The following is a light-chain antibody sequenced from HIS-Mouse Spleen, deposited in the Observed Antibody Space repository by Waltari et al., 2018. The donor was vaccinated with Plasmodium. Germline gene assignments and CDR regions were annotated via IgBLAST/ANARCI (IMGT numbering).Light chain of an antibody. CDR3: CSYAGSSTFV. CDR1: RSDVGSYNL. J-gene: IGLJ3*02. V-gene: IGLV2-23*03. Sequence: QSALTQPASVSGSPGQSITTSCTGTRSDVGSYNLVSWYQQHPGKAPKLRIYEGSKRPSGVSNRFSGSKSGNTASLTISGLQAEDEADYYCCSYAGSSTFVFGGGTKLTVL. CDR2: EGS.